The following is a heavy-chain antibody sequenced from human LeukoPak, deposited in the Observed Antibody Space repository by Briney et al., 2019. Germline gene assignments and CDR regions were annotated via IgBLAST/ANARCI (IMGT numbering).Heavy chain of an antibody. CDR2: ISGSGGST. CDR1: GFTFSSYA. CDR3: AWGSGYYSISYYFDY. V-gene: IGHV3-23*01. D-gene: IGHD3-22*01. Sequence: GGSLRLSCAASGFTFSSYAMSWVRQAPGKGLEWVSAISGSGGSTYYADSVKGRFTISRDNSKNTLYLQMNSLRAEDTAVYYCAWGSGYYSISYYFDYWGQGTLVTVSS. J-gene: IGHJ4*02.